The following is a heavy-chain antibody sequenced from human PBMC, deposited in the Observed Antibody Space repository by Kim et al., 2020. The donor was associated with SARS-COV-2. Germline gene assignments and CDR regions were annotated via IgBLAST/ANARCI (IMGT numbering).Heavy chain of an antibody. Sequence: ASVKVSCKASGYTFTSYGISWVRQAPGQGLEWMGWISAYNGNTNYAQKLQGRVTMTTDTSTSTAYMELRSLRSDDTAVYYCARGTISSGWLMGAMSYYFDYWGQGTLVTVSS. J-gene: IGHJ4*02. CDR1: GYTFTSYG. D-gene: IGHD6-19*01. V-gene: IGHV1-18*01. CDR2: ISAYNGNT. CDR3: ARGTISSGWLMGAMSYYFDY.